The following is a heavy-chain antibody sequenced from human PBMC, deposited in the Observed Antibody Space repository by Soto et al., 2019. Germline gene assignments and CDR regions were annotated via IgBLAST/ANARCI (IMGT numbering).Heavy chain of an antibody. CDR1: GGPLTTYF. J-gene: IGHJ5*02. D-gene: IGHD2-21*02. V-gene: IGHV4-39*01. CDR3: ARHPSDFWFDP. Sequence: SETLALTCNVSGGPLTTYFWSWIRQPPGKGLEWIGSIYYSGSTYYNPSLKSRVTVSVDTSKNQFSLKLSSVTAADTAVYYCARHPSDFWFDPWGQGTLVTVSS. CDR2: IYYSGST.